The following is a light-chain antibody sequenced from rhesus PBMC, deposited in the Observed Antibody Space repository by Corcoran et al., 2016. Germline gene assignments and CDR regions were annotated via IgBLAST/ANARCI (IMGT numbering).Light chain of an antibody. CDR1: QNTYSN. J-gene: IGKJ2*01. CDR3: PHYYGNPYS. V-gene: IGKV1S17*01. CDR2: AAS. Sequence: DIQMTQSPSALSASVGDRVTTSCRASQNTYSNSAWYQQKPGKAPKLLLSAASSLQSGMPSRLSGSGSWTDFTLTLSSLQPEYSTSYYCPHYYGNPYSFGRGTKVEIK.